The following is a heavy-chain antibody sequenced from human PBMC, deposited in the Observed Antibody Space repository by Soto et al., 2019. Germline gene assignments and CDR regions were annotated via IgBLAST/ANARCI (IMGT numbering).Heavy chain of an antibody. D-gene: IGHD1-1*01. Sequence: QVQLQESGPGLVKPSETLSLTCTVSGGSISSYYWSWIRQPPGKGLEWIGYIHYSGNTNYNPSLKSRVTISVDTSKNQFSLKLSSVTAADTAVYYCARRYGYSFDYWGQGTLVTVSS. CDR2: IHYSGNT. CDR1: GGSISSYY. V-gene: IGHV4-59*08. CDR3: ARRYGYSFDY. J-gene: IGHJ4*02.